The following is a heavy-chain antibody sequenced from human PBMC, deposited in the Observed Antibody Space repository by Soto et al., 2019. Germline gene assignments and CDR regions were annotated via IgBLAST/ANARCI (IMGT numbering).Heavy chain of an antibody. CDR3: ARHSPPFFYGSGRWGV. V-gene: IGHV4-59*08. CDR2: IYSSGST. CDR1: GGSISNSY. J-gene: IGHJ6*02. D-gene: IGHD3-10*01. Sequence: PSETLSLTCTVSGGSISNSYWSWIRQSPGKGLEWIGYIYSSGSTNYNPSLKSRVTISVDTSKNQFSLKLSSLSAADTAVYYCARHSPPFFYGSGRWGVWGQGTTVTVSS.